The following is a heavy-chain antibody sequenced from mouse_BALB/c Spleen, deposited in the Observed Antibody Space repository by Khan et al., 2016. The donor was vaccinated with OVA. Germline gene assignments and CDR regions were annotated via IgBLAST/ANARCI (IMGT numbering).Heavy chain of an antibody. J-gene: IGHJ3*01. CDR1: GFNIKDTY. D-gene: IGHD2-14*01. Sequence: VQLQQSGAELVKPGASVKLSCTTSGFNIKDTYIHWVKQRPEQGLEWIGRIDPPNDNTKYAPKFQGKATITADTSSNTAYLQLSSLTSEDTAVYYCASLDYRSAWFAYWGQGTLVTVSA. CDR2: IDPPNDNT. V-gene: IGHV14-3*02. CDR3: ASLDYRSAWFAY.